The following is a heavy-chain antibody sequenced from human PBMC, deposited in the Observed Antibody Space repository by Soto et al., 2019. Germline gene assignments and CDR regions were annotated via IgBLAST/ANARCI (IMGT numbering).Heavy chain of an antibody. J-gene: IGHJ4*02. D-gene: IGHD1-26*01. Sequence: SETLSLTCTISGGAIGSHYWTWIRQPAGKGLEWIGRIYSSGSTQYNPSLQSRVTISRDNAKNSLYLQMNSLRVEDTAVYYCASGREWELLRSSFDYWGQGTLVTVSS. CDR3: ASGREWELLRSSFDY. CDR2: IYSSGST. V-gene: IGHV4-4*07. CDR1: GGAIGSHY.